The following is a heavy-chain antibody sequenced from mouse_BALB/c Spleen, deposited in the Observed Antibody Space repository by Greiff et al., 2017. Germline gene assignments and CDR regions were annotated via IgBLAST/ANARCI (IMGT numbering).Heavy chain of an antibody. CDR3: VREGGYYVDYAMDY. D-gene: IGHD2-3*01. Sequence: EVQLVESGGGLVQPKGSLKLSCAASGFTFNTYAMHWVCQAPGKGLEWVARIRSKSNNYATYYADSVKDRFTISRDDSQSMLYLQMNNLKTEDTAMYYCVREGGYYVDYAMDYWGQGTSVTVSS. CDR1: GFTFNTYA. CDR2: IRSKSNNYAT. J-gene: IGHJ4*01. V-gene: IGHV10-3*03.